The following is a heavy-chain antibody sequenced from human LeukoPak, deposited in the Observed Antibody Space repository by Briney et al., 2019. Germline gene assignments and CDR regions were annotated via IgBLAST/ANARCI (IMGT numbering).Heavy chain of an antibody. CDR3: AVPYFGTVTTFAFQH. Sequence: GESLKISCKGSGYSFTSYWIGWVRQMPGKGLEWMGIIYPGDSDTRYSPSFQGQVTISADKSISTAYLQWSSLKASDTAMYYCAVPYFGTVTTFAFQHWGQGTLVTVSS. CDR2: IYPGDSDT. CDR1: GYSFTSYW. J-gene: IGHJ1*01. D-gene: IGHD4-17*01. V-gene: IGHV5-51*01.